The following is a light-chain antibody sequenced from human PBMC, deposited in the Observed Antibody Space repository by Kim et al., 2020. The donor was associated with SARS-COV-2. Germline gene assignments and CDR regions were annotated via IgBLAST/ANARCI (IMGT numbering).Light chain of an antibody. V-gene: IGLV2-14*03. J-gene: IGLJ2*01. CDR2: DVS. CDR3: SSYTSSSTVV. Sequence: QSALTQPASVSGSPGQSITISCTGTSSDVGGYNYVSWYQQHPGNVPKLMIYDVSNRPSGVSNRFSGSKSGNTASLTISGLQAEDEADYYCSSYTSSSTVVFGGGTQLTVL. CDR1: SSDVGGYNY.